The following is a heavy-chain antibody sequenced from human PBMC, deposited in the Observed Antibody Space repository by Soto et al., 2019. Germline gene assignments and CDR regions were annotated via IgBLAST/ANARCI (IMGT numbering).Heavy chain of an antibody. D-gene: IGHD1-1*01. CDR1: GFTFTIYV. V-gene: IGHV3-23*01. J-gene: IGHJ4*02. CDR2: IDDSGDSA. Sequence: GGSLRLSCAASGFTFTIYVMSWVRQAPGKGLEWVSGIDDSGDSAYYADSVKGRFTISRDNSKNTLFLQMNTLRVEDTAIYYCAKEQLERHFGFDYWGQGALVTVS. CDR3: AKEQLERHFGFDY.